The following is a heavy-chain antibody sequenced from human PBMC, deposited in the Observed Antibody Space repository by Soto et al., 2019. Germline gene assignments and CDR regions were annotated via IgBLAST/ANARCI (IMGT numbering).Heavy chain of an antibody. V-gene: IGHV3-30*18. CDR1: GFTFKTHA. Sequence: QVQLVESGGGVVQPGTSLRLSCAASGFTFKTHAMHWVRQAPGKGLEWMAVIAYDGNEKFYADSVKGRFTISRDNSKNELYLQINTMRTEDTAVYYCGKYVGDAVTYYYGVDVWGQGPTVNVSS. CDR2: IAYDGNEK. J-gene: IGHJ6*02. CDR3: GKYVGDAVTYYYGVDV. D-gene: IGHD1-26*01.